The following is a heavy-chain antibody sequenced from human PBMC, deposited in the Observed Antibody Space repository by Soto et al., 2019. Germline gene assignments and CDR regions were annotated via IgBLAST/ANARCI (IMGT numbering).Heavy chain of an antibody. J-gene: IGHJ4*02. CDR2: IIPMFGTP. D-gene: IGHD1-26*01. Sequence: ASVKVSCKASGGAFTDYIFDWVRQAHGQGLEWMGGIIPMFGTPKYAQKFQHRVTISADVSTGTAYMELTRLRFDDTAVYYCAGGRDQPPVGLYFESWGEGTRVTVSS. CDR1: GGAFTDYI. V-gene: IGHV1-69*13. CDR3: AGGRDQPPVGLYFES.